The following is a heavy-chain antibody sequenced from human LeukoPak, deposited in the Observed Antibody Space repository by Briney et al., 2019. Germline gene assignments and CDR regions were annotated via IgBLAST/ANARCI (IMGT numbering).Heavy chain of an antibody. CDR1: GGSISSYY. J-gene: IGHJ3*02. Sequence: SETLSLTCIVSGGSISSYYWSWIRQPPGKGLEWIGYISYSGSINYNPSLKSRVTISIDTSKNQFSLKLRSVTAADTAIYYCARQGYDILTGYIDAFDIWGQGTMVTVSS. D-gene: IGHD3-9*01. CDR2: ISYSGSI. V-gene: IGHV4-59*08. CDR3: ARQGYDILTGYIDAFDI.